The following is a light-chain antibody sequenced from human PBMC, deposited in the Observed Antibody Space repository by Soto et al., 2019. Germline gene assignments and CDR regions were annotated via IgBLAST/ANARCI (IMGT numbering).Light chain of an antibody. J-gene: IGKJ1*01. V-gene: IGKV3-20*01. CDR1: QSLTSNY. CDR3: QQFVDSPPRWT. CDR2: TVS. Sequence: EVVLTQSPGTLSLSPGETATLSCRASQSLTSNYLAWYQQKPGQAPRLLIYTVSTRATGIPDRFSGSGSGTDFTLSISRLEPGDSSLYYCQQFVDSPPRWTFGQGTKVQI.